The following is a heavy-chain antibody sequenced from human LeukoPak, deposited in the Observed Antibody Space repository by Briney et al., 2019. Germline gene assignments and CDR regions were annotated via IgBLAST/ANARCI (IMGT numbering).Heavy chain of an antibody. J-gene: IGHJ4*02. CDR3: ATRPRPPYCDSSGYSV. D-gene: IGHD3-22*01. V-gene: IGHV1-69*05. CDR1: GYTFTSYG. CDR2: IIPIFGTA. Sequence: SVKVSCKASGYTFTSYGISWVRQAPGQGLEWMGRIIPIFGTANYAQKFQGRVTITTDESTSTAYMELSSLRSEDTAVYYCATRPRPPYCDSSGYSVWGQGTLVTVSS.